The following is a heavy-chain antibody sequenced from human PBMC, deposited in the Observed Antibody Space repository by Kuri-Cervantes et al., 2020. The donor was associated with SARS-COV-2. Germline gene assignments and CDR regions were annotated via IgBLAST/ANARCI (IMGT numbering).Heavy chain of an antibody. V-gene: IGHV4-31*03. Sequence: LRLSCTVSGGSISSGGYYWSWIRQHPGKGLEWIGYIYYSGSTYYNPSLKSRVTISVDTSKNQFSLKLSSVTAADTAVYYCARSGDYGGYYFDYWGQGTLVTVSS. CDR3: ARSGDYGGYYFDY. CDR2: IYYSGST. D-gene: IGHD4-23*01. J-gene: IGHJ4*02. CDR1: GGSISSGGYY.